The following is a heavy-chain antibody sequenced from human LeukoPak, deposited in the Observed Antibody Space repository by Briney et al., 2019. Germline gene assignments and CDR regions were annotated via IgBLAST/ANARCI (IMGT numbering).Heavy chain of an antibody. Sequence: ASVKVSCKASGYTFTGYYMHWVRQAPGQGLEWMGWINPNSGGTNYAQKFQGRVTMTRDTSISTAYMELSRLRSDDTAVYYCARVAEAGRPPYYYDSSPFDPWGQGTLVTVSS. D-gene: IGHD3-22*01. CDR2: INPNSGGT. J-gene: IGHJ5*02. CDR3: ARVAEAGRPPYYYDSSPFDP. V-gene: IGHV1-2*02. CDR1: GYTFTGYY.